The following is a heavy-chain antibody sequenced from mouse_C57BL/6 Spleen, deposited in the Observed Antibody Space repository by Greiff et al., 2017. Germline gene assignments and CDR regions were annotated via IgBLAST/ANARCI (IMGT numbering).Heavy chain of an antibody. CDR1: GYAFTNYL. V-gene: IGHV1-54*01. D-gene: IGHD2-1*01. Sequence: VQLQQSGAELVRPGTSVKVSCKASGYAFTNYLIEWVKQRPGQGLEWIGVINPGSGGTNYNEKFKGKATLTADKSSSTAYMQLSSLTSEDSAVYFCARKPRYGNYLDDWGQGTTLTVSS. J-gene: IGHJ2*01. CDR2: INPGSGGT. CDR3: ARKPRYGNYLDD.